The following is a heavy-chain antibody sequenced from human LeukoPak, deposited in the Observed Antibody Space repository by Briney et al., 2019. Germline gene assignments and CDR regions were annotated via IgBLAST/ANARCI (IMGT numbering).Heavy chain of an antibody. CDR1: GYTFTNYW. D-gene: IGHD3-22*01. V-gene: IGHV5-51*01. CDR2: IYPGDSDT. Sequence: GESLKISCKVSGYTFTNYWIGWVRQMPGKGLEWMGIIYPGDSDTRYSPSFQGQVTISADKSISTAYLQWSSLKASDTAMYYCARAYYYDSSGSPFDYWGQGTLVTVSS. J-gene: IGHJ4*02. CDR3: ARAYYYDSSGSPFDY.